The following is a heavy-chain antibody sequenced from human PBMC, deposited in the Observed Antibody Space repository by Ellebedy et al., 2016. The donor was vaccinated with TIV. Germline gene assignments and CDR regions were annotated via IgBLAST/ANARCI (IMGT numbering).Heavy chain of an antibody. D-gene: IGHD3-16*02. CDR3: ARLGDYVWGSYRSGMDV. J-gene: IGHJ6*02. CDR1: GYSFTSYW. CDR2: IYPGDSDT. Sequence: PGGSLRLSCKGSGYSFTSYWIGWVRQMPGKGLEWMGIIYPGDSDTRYSPSFQGQVTISADKSISTAYLQWSSLKASDTAMYYCARLGDYVWGSYRSGMDVWGQGTTVTVSS. V-gene: IGHV5-51*01.